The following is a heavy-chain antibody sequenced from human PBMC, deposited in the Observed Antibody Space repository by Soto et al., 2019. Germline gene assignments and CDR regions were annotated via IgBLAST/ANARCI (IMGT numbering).Heavy chain of an antibody. V-gene: IGHV4-4*02. J-gene: IGHJ3*01. CDR2: ISHSGTS. Sequence: QVQLQESGPGLVRPSGTLSLTCAVSGGSISSSHWWTWVRQSPGKGLEYTGEISHSGTSNSNPSLKSRLTLSVDKSKNHFSLTLTSVTAADTAVYYCARVVLTITRGAFDAWCQGTLVIVSS. CDR3: ARVVLTITRGAFDA. CDR1: GGSISSSHW. D-gene: IGHD5-12*01.